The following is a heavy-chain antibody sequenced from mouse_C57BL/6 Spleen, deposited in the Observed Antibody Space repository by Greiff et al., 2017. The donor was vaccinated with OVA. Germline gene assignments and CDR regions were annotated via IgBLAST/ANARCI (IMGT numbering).Heavy chain of an antibody. CDR1: GYTFTSYW. V-gene: IGHV1-50*01. J-gene: IGHJ1*03. CDR3: ARWRVGRYFDV. CDR2: IDPSDSYT. Sequence: LQPGAELVKPGASVKLSCKASGYTFTSYWMQWVKQRPGQGLEWIGEIDPSDSYTNYNQKFKGKATLTVDTSSSTAYMQLSSLTSEDSAVYYCARWRVGRYFDVWGTGTTVTVSS. D-gene: IGHD4-1*01.